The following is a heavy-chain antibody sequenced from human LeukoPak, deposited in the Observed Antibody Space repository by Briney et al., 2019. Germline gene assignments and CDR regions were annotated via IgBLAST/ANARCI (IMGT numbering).Heavy chain of an antibody. CDR1: GGSISSYY. J-gene: IGHJ3*02. D-gene: IGHD3-22*01. CDR2: IYYSGST. V-gene: IGHV4-59*12. CDR3: ARGVLGPDKECSSGYYREDAFDI. Sequence: KTSETLSLTCTVSGGSISSYYWSWIRQPPGKGLEWIGYIYYSGSTNCNPSLKSRVTMSVDTSKNQFSLNLTSVTAADTAVYYCARGVLGPDKECSSGYYREDAFDIWGQGTMVTVSS.